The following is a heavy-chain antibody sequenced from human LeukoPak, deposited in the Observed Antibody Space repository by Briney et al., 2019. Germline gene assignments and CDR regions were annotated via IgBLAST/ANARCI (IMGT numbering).Heavy chain of an antibody. CDR1: GGSISSSSYY. V-gene: IGHV4-39*07. J-gene: IGHJ4*02. Sequence: SETLSLTCTVSGGSISSSSYYWGWIRQPPEKGLEWIGSIYYSGSTYYNPSLKSRVTISVDTSKNQFSLKLSSVTAADTAVYYCASKTPYSAIFGVADDYWGQGTLVTVSS. CDR2: IYYSGST. CDR3: ASKTPYSAIFGVADDY. D-gene: IGHD3-3*01.